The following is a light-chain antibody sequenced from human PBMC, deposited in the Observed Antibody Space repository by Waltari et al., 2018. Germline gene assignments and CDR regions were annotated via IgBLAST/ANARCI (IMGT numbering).Light chain of an antibody. CDR3: CSYAGLGIYV. CDR1: SSDVGNYNL. V-gene: IGLV2-23*02. J-gene: IGLJ1*01. Sequence: QSGLTQPASVSGSPGQSITISCTGTSSDVGNYNLVSWYQPYPGKAPKLMVYEVTKRTSGVADRFSGSKSGNTASLTIYGLQSEDKADYYCCSYAGLGIYVFGTGTKVTVL. CDR2: EVT.